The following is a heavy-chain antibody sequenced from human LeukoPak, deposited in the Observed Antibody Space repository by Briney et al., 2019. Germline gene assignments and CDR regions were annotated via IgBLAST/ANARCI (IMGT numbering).Heavy chain of an antibody. D-gene: IGHD6-13*01. CDR3: ARVSWYSSSWYAD. V-gene: IGHV4-34*01. CDR2: INHSGST. J-gene: IGHJ4*02. CDR1: GGSFSGYY. Sequence: PSETLSLTCAVYGGSFSGYYWSWIRQPPGKGLEWIGEINHSGSTNYNPSLKSRVTISVDTSKNQFSLKLSSVTAADTAVYYCARVSWYSSSWYADWGQGTLVTVSS.